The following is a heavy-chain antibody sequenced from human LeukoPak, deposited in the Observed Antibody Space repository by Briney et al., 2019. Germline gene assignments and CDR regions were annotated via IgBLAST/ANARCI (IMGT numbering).Heavy chain of an antibody. CDR3: SRLVGATYFDY. J-gene: IGHJ4*02. CDR2: IYGGGST. Sequence: GGSLRLSCAASGFNVSTKYVNWVRQAPGKGLEWVSVIYGGGSTYYADSVKGRFTISRQTSKNTLYLQMNGLRAEDTAVYYCSRLVGATYFDYWGQGTLVTVSS. V-gene: IGHV3-53*04. CDR1: GFNVSTKY. D-gene: IGHD1-26*01.